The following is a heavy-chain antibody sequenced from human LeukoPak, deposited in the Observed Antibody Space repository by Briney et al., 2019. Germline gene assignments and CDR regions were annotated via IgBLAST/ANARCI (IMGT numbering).Heavy chain of an antibody. V-gene: IGHV3-23*01. CDR1: GFTFSSYG. D-gene: IGHD3-10*01. Sequence: PGGSLRLSCAASGFTFSSYGMSWVRQAPGKGLEWVSGISGSGGSTYYADSVKGRFTISRDNAKNTLYLQMNSLRAEDTAVYYCAKSHYYGDWYFDLWGRGTLVIVSS. J-gene: IGHJ2*01. CDR2: ISGSGGST. CDR3: AKSHYYGDWYFDL.